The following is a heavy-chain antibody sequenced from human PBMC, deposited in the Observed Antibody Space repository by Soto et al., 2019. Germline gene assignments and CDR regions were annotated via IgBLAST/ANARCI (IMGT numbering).Heavy chain of an antibody. J-gene: IGHJ4*02. V-gene: IGHV5-51*01. D-gene: IGHD3-22*01. Sequence: GETLKISCKGSGYAFPNYWIGWLRQMPGKGLEWMGMVYPADSETRYSASFEGQVTFSADRSTNTAYVQWSRLKASDTAMFCCARFLPYESPRGYILDYWGQGTLVTVSS. CDR1: GYAFPNYW. CDR3: ARFLPYESPRGYILDY. CDR2: VYPADSET.